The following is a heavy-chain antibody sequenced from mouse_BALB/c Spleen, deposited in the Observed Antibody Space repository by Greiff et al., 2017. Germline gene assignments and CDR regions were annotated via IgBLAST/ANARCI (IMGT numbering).Heavy chain of an antibody. CDR1: GYSITSGYY. CDR3: ARWYLY. Sequence: DVQLQESGPGLVKPSQSLSLTCSVTGYSITSGYYWNWIRQFPGNKLEWMGYISYDGSNNYNPSLKNRISITRDTSKNQFFLKLNSVTTEDTATYYCARWYLYWGQGTTLTVSS. CDR2: ISYDGSN. V-gene: IGHV3-6*02. J-gene: IGHJ2*01. D-gene: IGHD5-1*01.